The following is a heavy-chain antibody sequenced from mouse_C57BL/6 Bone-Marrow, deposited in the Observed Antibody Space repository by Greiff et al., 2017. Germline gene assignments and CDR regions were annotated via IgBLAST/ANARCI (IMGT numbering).Heavy chain of an antibody. CDR3: TTFGYYYGLWYFDV. D-gene: IGHD1-1*01. CDR1: GFNIKDDY. J-gene: IGHJ1*03. CDR2: IDPENGDT. Sequence: VQLQQSGAELVRPGASVKLSCTASGFNIKDDYMHWVKQRPEQGLEWIGWIDPENGDTEYASKFQGKANITADTSSNTAYLQLSSLTSEDTAVYYCTTFGYYYGLWYFDVWGTGTTVTVSS. V-gene: IGHV14-4*01.